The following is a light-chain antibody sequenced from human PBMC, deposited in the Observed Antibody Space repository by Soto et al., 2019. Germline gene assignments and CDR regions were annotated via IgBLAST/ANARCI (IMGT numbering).Light chain of an antibody. CDR2: DAS. V-gene: IGKV1-9*01. CDR1: QDSTKY. Sequence: IQLTQSPSSLSASVGDRVTITCRASQDSTKYLAWYQQKPGKAPNLLIYDASTLHSGVPSRFSGSGSGTDFTLTVSGLQPEDFETYYCQQLSSYPSTFGGGTKVDIK. CDR3: QQLSSYPST. J-gene: IGKJ4*01.